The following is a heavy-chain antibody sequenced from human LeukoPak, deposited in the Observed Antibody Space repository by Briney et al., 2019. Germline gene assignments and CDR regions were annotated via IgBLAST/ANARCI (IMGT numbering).Heavy chain of an antibody. CDR2: INHSGST. J-gene: IGHJ5*02. CDR1: GGSFSVYY. Sequence: PSETLSLTCAVYGGSFSVYYWSWIRQPPGKGLEWIGEINHSGSTNYNPSLKSRVTISVDTSKNQFSLKLSSVTAADTAVYYCARSIAAELWFDPWGQGTLVTVSS. D-gene: IGHD6-13*01. CDR3: ARSIAAELWFDP. V-gene: IGHV4-34*01.